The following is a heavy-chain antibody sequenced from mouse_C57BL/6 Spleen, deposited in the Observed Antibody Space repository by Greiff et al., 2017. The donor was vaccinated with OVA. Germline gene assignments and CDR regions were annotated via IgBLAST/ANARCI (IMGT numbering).Heavy chain of an antibody. V-gene: IGHV1-69*01. D-gene: IGHD1-1*01. J-gene: IGHJ4*01. Sequence: VQLQQPGAELVMPGASVKLSCKASGYTFTSYWMHWVKQRPGQGLEWIGEIDPSDSYTNYNQKFKGKSTLTVDKSSSTAYMQLSSLTSEDSAVYYCARWNGSSLSYYAMDDWGQGTSVTVSS. CDR3: ARWNGSSLSYYAMDD. CDR2: IDPSDSYT. CDR1: GYTFTSYW.